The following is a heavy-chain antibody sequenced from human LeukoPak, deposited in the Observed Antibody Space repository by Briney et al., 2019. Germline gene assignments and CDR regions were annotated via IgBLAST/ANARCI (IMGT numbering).Heavy chain of an antibody. D-gene: IGHD1-26*01. V-gene: IGHV3-23*01. J-gene: IGHJ4*02. Sequence: GSLRPSRAASGFTFSSYAMSWVRQAPGKGLEWVSGISGSGGSTYYADSVKGRFTISRDNSKNTLYLQMNSLRAEDTAVYYCAKRSPGRSGFDYWGQGTLVTVSS. CDR3: AKRSPGRSGFDY. CDR1: GFTFSSYA. CDR2: ISGSGGST.